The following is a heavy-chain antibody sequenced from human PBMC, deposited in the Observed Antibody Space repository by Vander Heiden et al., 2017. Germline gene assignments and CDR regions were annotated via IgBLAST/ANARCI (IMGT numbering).Heavy chain of an antibody. CDR2: IYYSGST. CDR3: ARDLVDTAMARHNYYYYYGMDV. Sequence: QVQLQESGPGLVKPSETLSLTCTVSGGSVSSGSYYWSWIRQPPGKGLEWIGYIYYSGSTNYNPSLKSRVTISVDTSKNQFSLKLSSVTAADTAVYYCARDLVDTAMARHNYYYYYGMDVWGQGTTVTVSS. V-gene: IGHV4-61*01. CDR1: GGSVSSGSYY. D-gene: IGHD5-18*01. J-gene: IGHJ6*02.